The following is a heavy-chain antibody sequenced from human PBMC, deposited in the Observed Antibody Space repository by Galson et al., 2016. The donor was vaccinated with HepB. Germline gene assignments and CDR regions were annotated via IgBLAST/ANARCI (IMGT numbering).Heavy chain of an antibody. J-gene: IGHJ4*02. Sequence: SLRLSCAASGFIFSGSGMHWVRQAPGKGLEWLAVIWYDGSQKYYIDSVKGRFTISRDNSKNMLYLEMNNLRDEDTAESYCARDSGYNHFDYWGQGTLVTVSS. CDR2: IWYDGSQK. CDR3: ARDSGYNHFDY. CDR1: GFIFSGSG. D-gene: IGHD1-1*01. V-gene: IGHV3-33*01.